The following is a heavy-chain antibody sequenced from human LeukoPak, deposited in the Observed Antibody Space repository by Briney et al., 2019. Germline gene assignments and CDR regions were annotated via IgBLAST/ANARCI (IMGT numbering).Heavy chain of an antibody. Sequence: GESLKISCKGSGYSFTSYWIGWVRQMPGKGLEWMGIIYPGDSDTRYSPSFQGQVTISADKSISTAYLQWSSLKASDTAMYYCARPAVTTSSLYYFDYWGQGTLVTVSS. D-gene: IGHD4-17*01. J-gene: IGHJ4*02. CDR1: GYSFTSYW. CDR3: ARPAVTTSSLYYFDY. V-gene: IGHV5-51*01. CDR2: IYPGDSDT.